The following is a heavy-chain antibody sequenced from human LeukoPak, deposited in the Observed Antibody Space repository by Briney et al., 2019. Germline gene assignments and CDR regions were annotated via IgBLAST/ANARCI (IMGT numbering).Heavy chain of an antibody. J-gene: IGHJ4*02. CDR3: AKGPSGYFDLYYFDY. CDR2: ISSSGSTI. V-gene: IGHV3-48*03. Sequence: GGSLRLSCAASGFTFSSYEMNWVRQAPGKGLEWVSYISSSGSTIYYADSVKGRFTISRDNAKNSLYLQMNSLRAEDTAVYYCAKGPSGYFDLYYFDYWGQGALVTVSS. CDR1: GFTFSSYE. D-gene: IGHD3-9*01.